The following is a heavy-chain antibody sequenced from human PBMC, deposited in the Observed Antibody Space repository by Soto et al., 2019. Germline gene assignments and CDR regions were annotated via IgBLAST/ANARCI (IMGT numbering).Heavy chain of an antibody. CDR1: GGSFSGYY. D-gene: IGHD3-10*01. Sequence: KPSETLSLTCAVYGGSFSGYYWSWIRQPPGKGLEWIGEINHSGSTNYNPSLKSRVTISVDTSKNQFSLKLSSVTAADTAVYYCARRFYGSGSYYSYYYYGMDVWGQGTTVTVSS. CDR3: ARRFYGSGSYYSYYYYGMDV. J-gene: IGHJ6*02. CDR2: INHSGST. V-gene: IGHV4-34*01.